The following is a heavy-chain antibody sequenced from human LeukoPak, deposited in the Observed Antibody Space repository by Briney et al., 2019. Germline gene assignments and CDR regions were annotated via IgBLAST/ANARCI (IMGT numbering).Heavy chain of an antibody. J-gene: IGHJ4*02. Sequence: SVKVSCKASGGTFSSYAISWVRQAPGQGLEWMGGIIPIFGTANYAQKFQGRVRITTDESTSTAYMELSSLRSEDTAVYYCARSGSGASSSVDYWGQGTLVTVSS. V-gene: IGHV1-69*05. CDR1: GGTFSSYA. CDR2: IIPIFGTA. D-gene: IGHD6-6*01. CDR3: ARSGSGASSSVDY.